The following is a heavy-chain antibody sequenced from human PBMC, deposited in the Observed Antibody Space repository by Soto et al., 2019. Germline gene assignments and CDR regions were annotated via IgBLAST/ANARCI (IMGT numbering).Heavy chain of an antibody. V-gene: IGHV3-48*03. CDR3: VRRIWDAMVVVSATRGVFDI. CDR2: ISSRGTIK. Sequence: EVQLEESGGGLVQPGESLRLSCEASGFDLRDYEMNWVRQAPGKGLEWVSHISSRGTIKDFADPLKGRFTISRDNARNSVYLEMNSLRVDDTAVYYCVRRIWDAMVVVSATRGVFDIWGQGTMVTVSS. D-gene: IGHD2-15*01. CDR1: GFDLRDYE. J-gene: IGHJ3*02.